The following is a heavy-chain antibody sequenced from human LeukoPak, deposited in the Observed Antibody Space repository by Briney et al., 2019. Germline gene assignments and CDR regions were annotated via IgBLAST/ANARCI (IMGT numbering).Heavy chain of an antibody. D-gene: IGHD5-12*01. V-gene: IGHV4-59*01. CDR2: IYYTGGT. J-gene: IGHJ4*02. Sequence: SETLSLTCTVSGGFIGSYYWSWIRQPPGKGPEWIGYIYYTGGTNYNPSLKSRVAISVDMSKNQFSLRLTSVTAADTAVYYCARGYSGFDYYFDSWGQGTLVTVSS. CDR3: ARGYSGFDYYFDS. CDR1: GGFIGSYY.